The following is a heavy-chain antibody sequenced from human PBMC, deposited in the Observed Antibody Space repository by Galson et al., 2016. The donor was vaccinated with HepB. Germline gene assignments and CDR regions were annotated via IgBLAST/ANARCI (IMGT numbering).Heavy chain of an antibody. CDR1: GFRFSRYQ. Sequence: SLRLSCAASGFRFSRYQMNWVRQAPGKGLEWVSYTSDSGKTIYYADPVRGRFTVSRDNAKNSLYLQMTSLRADDTAVYYCARAGSNVAAPGSLPYYFSGLDVWGQGTTVTVSS. D-gene: IGHD6-13*01. J-gene: IGHJ6*02. CDR2: TSDSGKTI. CDR3: ARAGSNVAAPGSLPYYFSGLDV. V-gene: IGHV3-48*03.